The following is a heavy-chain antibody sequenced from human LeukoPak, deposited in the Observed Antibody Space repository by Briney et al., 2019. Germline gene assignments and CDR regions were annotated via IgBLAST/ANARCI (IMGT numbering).Heavy chain of an antibody. J-gene: IGHJ4*02. Sequence: YYADSVKGRFTISRDNSKNTLYLQMNSLRAEDTAVYYCARRSGIAVAGAFDYWGQGTPVTVSS. CDR3: ARRSGIAVAGAFDY. D-gene: IGHD6-19*01. V-gene: IGHV3-23*01.